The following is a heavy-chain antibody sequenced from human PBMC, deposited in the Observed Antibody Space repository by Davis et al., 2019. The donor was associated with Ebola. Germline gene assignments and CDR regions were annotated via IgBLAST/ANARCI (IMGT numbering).Heavy chain of an antibody. CDR1: GFTFSSYA. D-gene: IGHD2-2*01. CDR2: ISYDGSNK. J-gene: IGHJ6*02. Sequence: GESLKISCAASGFTFSSYAMHWVRQAPGKGLEWVAVISYDGSNKYYADSVKGRFTISRDNSKNTLYLQMNSLRAEDTAVYYCAKGAAWYCSSTSCQEPPMDVWGQGTTVTVSS. V-gene: IGHV3-30-3*01. CDR3: AKGAAWYCSSTSCQEPPMDV.